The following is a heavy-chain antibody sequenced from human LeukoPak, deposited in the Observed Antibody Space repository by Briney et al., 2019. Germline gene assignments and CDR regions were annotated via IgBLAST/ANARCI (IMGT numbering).Heavy chain of an antibody. V-gene: IGHV2-70*11. CDR1: GFSLSTSGMC. CDR3: ARVQTTVTTSPEFYFDY. J-gene: IGHJ4*02. CDR2: IDWDDDK. D-gene: IGHD4-17*01. Sequence: SGPALVKPTQTLTLTCTFSGFSLSTSGMCVSWIRQPPGKALEWLARIDWDDDKYYSTSLKTRLTISKDTSKNQVVHTMTNMDPVDTATYYCARVQTTVTTSPEFYFDYWGQGTLVTVSS.